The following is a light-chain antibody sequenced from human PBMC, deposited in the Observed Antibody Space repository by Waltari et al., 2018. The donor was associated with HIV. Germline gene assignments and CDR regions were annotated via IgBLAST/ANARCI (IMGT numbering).Light chain of an antibody. CDR2: DND. CDR3: GTWDTSLYSYV. CDR1: TSTLGTGF. Sequence: QSLLTQPPSVSAAPGQKVTISCPGTTSTLGTGFVSWYQPLPGTAPKLLIYDNDKRPSGIPDRFSGSLSGTSATLDITGLQTGDEADYYCGTWDTSLYSYVFATGSKVTVL. V-gene: IGLV1-51*01. J-gene: IGLJ1*01.